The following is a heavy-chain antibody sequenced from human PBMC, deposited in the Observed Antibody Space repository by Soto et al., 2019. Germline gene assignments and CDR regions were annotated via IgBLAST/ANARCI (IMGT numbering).Heavy chain of an antibody. V-gene: IGHV1-69*13. J-gene: IGHJ6*02. CDR3: ARDRSTITGSNYYYYGMDV. CDR2: IIPIFGTA. Sequence: ASVKVSCKASGGTFSSYAISWVRQAPGQGLEWMGGIIPIFGTANYAQKFQGRVTITADESTSTAYMELSSLRSEDTAVYYCARDRSTITGSNYYYYGMDVWGQGTTVTVSS. CDR1: GGTFSSYA. D-gene: IGHD1-20*01.